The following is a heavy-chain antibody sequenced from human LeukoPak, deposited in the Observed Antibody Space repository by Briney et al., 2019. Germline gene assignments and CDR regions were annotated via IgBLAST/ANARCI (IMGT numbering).Heavy chain of an antibody. J-gene: IGHJ4*02. Sequence: GGSLRLSCAASGFTFNNAWMSWVRQAPGKGLEWVGRIKSKTDGGTTDLAAPVKGRFTISRDDSKNTLYLQMNSLETEDTAVYYCATDSRHRGGDCYGDFDYWGQGTLVTVSS. CDR1: GFTFNNAW. CDR3: ATDSRHRGGDCYGDFDY. D-gene: IGHD2-21*01. V-gene: IGHV3-15*01. CDR2: IKSKTDGGTT.